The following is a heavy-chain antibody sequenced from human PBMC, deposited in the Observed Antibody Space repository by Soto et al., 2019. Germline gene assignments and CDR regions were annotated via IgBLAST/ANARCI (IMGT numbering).Heavy chain of an antibody. J-gene: IGHJ4*02. CDR1: GYTFTSYG. CDR2: ISAHNGNT. V-gene: IGHV1-18*01. Sequence: QVQLVQSGAEVKQPGASVKVSCTASGYTFTSYGISWVRQAPGQGLEWMGWISAHNGNTKYAQKVQGRVTMTTDTSTSTAYMELRSLRSDDTAVYYCARDLAAGMIDYWGQGTLVTVSS. CDR3: ARDLAAGMIDY. D-gene: IGHD6-25*01.